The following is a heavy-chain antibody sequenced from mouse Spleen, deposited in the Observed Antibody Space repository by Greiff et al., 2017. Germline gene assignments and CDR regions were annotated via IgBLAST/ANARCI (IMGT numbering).Heavy chain of an antibody. CDR1: GYTFTSYG. V-gene: IGHV1-81*01. J-gene: IGHJ1*01. CDR2: IYPRSGNT. D-gene: IGHD2-3*01. Sequence: VQLQQSGAELARPGASVKLSCKASGYTFTSYGISWVKQRTGQGLEWIGEIYPRSGNTYYNEKFKGKATLTADKSSSTAYMELRSLTSEDSAVYFCARREDGYYVDWYFDVWGAGTTVTVSS. CDR3: ARREDGYYVDWYFDV.